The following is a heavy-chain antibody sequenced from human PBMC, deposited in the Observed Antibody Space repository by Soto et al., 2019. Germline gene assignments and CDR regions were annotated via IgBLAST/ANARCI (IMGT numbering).Heavy chain of an antibody. CDR2: ISSSSSYI. D-gene: IGHD2-15*01. Sequence: EVQLVESGGGLVKPGGSLRLSCAASGFTFSSYSMNWVRQAPGKGLEWVSSISSSSSYIYYADLVKGRFTISRDNAKNSLYLQMNSLRAEDTAVYYCAGLLGYCSGGSCYPIDYWGQGTLVTVSS. CDR1: GFTFSSYS. CDR3: AGLLGYCSGGSCYPIDY. J-gene: IGHJ4*02. V-gene: IGHV3-21*01.